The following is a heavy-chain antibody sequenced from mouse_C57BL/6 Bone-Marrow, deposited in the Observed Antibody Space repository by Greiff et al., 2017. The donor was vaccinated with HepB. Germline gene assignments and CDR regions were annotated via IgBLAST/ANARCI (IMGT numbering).Heavy chain of an antibody. J-gene: IGHJ3*01. Sequence: QVQLQQPGAELVKPGASVKMSCKASGYTFTSYWITWVKQRPGQGLEWIGDIYPGSGSTNYNEKFKSKATLTVDTSSSTAYMQLSSLTSEDSAVYYCARERGMDYSWFAYWGQGTLVTVSA. V-gene: IGHV1-55*01. CDR3: ARERGMDYSWFAY. CDR2: IYPGSGST. CDR1: GYTFTSYW. D-gene: IGHD2-10*02.